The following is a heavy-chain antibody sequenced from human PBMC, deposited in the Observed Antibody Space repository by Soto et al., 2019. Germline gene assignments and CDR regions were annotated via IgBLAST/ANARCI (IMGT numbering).Heavy chain of an antibody. CDR3: GRVGGGSINYYYYYMAV. D-gene: IGHD2-15*01. CDR2: IYYSGST. CDR1: GGSISSYY. Sequence: SETLSLTCTVSGGSISSYYWSWIRQPPGKGLEWIGYIYYSGSTNYNPSLKSRVTISVDTSKNQFSLKLSSVTAADTAVYYCGRVGGGSINYYYYYMAVRGKGTTVTVSS. J-gene: IGHJ6*03. V-gene: IGHV4-59*01.